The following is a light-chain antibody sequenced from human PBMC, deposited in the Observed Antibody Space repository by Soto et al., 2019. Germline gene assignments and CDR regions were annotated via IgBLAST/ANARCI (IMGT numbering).Light chain of an antibody. CDR1: QAIGNW. CDR2: AAT. J-gene: IGKJ4*01. V-gene: IGKV1D-16*01. CDR3: QQDYDCPRS. Sequence: DIQMTQSPSSLTASVGDRVTITCRASQAIGNWLVWYQQRPGKAPKSLIYAATRLQGGVPSRLSGSESGTDSTLSNSRPQSEDCATYEGQQDYDCPRSFGGGNQVEIK.